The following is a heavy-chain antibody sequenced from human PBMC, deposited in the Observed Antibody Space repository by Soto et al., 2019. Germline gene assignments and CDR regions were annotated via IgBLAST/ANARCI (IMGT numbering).Heavy chain of an antibody. D-gene: IGHD3-10*01. CDR1: GFTFGSYA. CDR2: IRGSGDST. CDR3: ANAQGSSWGIFDV. Sequence: GGSLRLSCEASGFTFGSYAMSWVRQAPGKGLDWVSAIRGSGDSTHDADSVKGRFTISRDNSKNTLYLQMNSLRAEDSAVYYCANAQGSSWGIFDVWGQGTVVTVSS. J-gene: IGHJ4*02. V-gene: IGHV3-23*01.